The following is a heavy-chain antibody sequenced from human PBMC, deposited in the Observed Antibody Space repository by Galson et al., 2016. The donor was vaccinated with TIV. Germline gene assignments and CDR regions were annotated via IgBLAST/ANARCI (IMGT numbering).Heavy chain of an antibody. CDR1: IVSISSPNYF. CDR2: TYYTGDT. CDR3: ARHYEWGPGLGAFDL. J-gene: IGHJ3*01. Sequence: SETLSLTCTVSIVSISSPNYFWGWIRQTTGKGLDWIGTTYYTGDTFYSPSLKTRVTISVDTSKNHFSLKLTSVTAADTAIYFCARHYEWGPGLGAFDLWGPGAMVTVSS. V-gene: IGHV4-39*01. D-gene: IGHD2-8*01.